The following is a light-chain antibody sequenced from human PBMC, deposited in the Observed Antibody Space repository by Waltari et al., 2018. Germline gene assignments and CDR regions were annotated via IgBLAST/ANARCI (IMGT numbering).Light chain of an antibody. CDR2: GAS. J-gene: IGKJ4*01. CDR1: QGVHDN. CDR3: QQYNKWPPLT. Sequence: EVVMTQSPVTLSVSPGERATLSCRASQGVHDNLAWYQQKPGQAPRLLIYGASTRATGVPARFSASESETDFTLTITSLQSEDFALYYCQQYNKWPPLTFGGGTKVEIK. V-gene: IGKV3-15*01.